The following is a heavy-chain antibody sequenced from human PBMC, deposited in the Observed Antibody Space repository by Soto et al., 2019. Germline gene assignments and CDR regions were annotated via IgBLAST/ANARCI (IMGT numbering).Heavy chain of an antibody. V-gene: IGHV3-11*01. CDR2: ISGSVSHI. J-gene: IGHJ6*02. CDR1: GFIFSGYY. D-gene: IGHD2-15*01. CDR3: ARARPDIVMVVGATPGYYGMEV. Sequence: PGGSLRLSCAASGFIFSGYYMTWIRQAPGKGLEWVSYISGSVSHIYYADSVKGRFTISRDNAKNSLYLQLNSLRVEDTAVYYCARARPDIVMVVGATPGYYGMEVWGQGTXVT.